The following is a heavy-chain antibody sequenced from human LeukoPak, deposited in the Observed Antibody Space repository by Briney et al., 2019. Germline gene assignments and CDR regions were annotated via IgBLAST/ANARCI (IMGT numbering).Heavy chain of an antibody. V-gene: IGHV3-21*01. CDR2: ISSSSSYI. CDR3: ARGTLPDYYGMDV. CDR1: GFTFSSYS. Sequence: PGGSLRLSCAASGFTFSSYSMNWVRQAPGKGLEWVSSISSSSSYIYYADSVKGRFTISRDNAKNTLYLQMNSLRAEDTAVYYCARGTLPDYYGMDVRGQGTTVTVPS. J-gene: IGHJ6*02. D-gene: IGHD1-1*01.